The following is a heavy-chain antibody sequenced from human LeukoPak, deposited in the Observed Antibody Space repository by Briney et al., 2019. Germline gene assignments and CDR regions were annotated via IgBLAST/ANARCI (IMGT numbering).Heavy chain of an antibody. CDR2: FDPEDGET. CDR3: ATVIIPGWELRP. CDR1: GYTLTELS. J-gene: IGHJ5*02. Sequence: ASVKVSCKVSGYTLTELSMHWVRQAPGKGLEWMGGFDPEDGETIYAQKIQGRVTMTEDTSTDTAYMELSSLRSEDTAVYYCATVIIPGWELRPWGQGTLVTVSS. V-gene: IGHV1-24*01. D-gene: IGHD1-26*01.